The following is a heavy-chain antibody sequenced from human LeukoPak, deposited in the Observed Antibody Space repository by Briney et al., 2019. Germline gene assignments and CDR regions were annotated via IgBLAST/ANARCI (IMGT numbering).Heavy chain of an antibody. J-gene: IGHJ4*02. V-gene: IGHV3-23*01. D-gene: IGHD5-24*01. CDR1: GFTFRTYA. CDR3: AKRTMSAFDS. Sequence: GGSLRLSCTASGFTFRTYAMDWVRQAPGKGLEWLSGISGSGNGTYYADSVKGRFTISRDNSKNMVYLQMNSLTVEDAATYYCAKRTMSAFDSWGQGTLLIVSS. CDR2: ISGSGNGT.